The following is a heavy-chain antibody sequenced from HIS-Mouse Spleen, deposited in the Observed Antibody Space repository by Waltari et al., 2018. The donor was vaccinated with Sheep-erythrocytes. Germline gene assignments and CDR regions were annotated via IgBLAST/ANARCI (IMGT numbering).Heavy chain of an antibody. V-gene: IGHV3-21*01. J-gene: IGHJ4*02. CDR2: ISSSSSYI. D-gene: IGHD1-26*01. Sequence: EVQLVESGGGLVKPGGSLRLSCAASGFTFSSYSLNWVRQAPGKGLEGDSYISSSSSYIDYADSVKGRFTISRDNAKNSLYLQMNSLRAEDTAVYYCARVASGATFDYWGQGTLVTVSS. CDR3: ARVASGATFDY. CDR1: GFTFSSYS.